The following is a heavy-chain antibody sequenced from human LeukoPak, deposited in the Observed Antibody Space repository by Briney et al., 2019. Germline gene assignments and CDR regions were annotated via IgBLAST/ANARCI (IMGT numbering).Heavy chain of an antibody. CDR1: GFTVSSNY. Sequence: GGSLRLSCAASGFTVSSNYMSWVRQAPGKGLEWVSVIYSGGSTYYADSVKGRFTISRDNSKNTLYLQMNSLRAEDTAVYYCAREGVDWNYTFDYWGQGTLVTVSS. J-gene: IGHJ4*02. V-gene: IGHV3-53*01. D-gene: IGHD1-7*01. CDR2: IYSGGST. CDR3: AREGVDWNYTFDY.